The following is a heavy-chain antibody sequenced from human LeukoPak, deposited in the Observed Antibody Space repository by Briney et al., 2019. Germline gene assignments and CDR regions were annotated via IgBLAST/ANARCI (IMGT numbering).Heavy chain of an antibody. J-gene: IGHJ4*02. CDR1: GYTFTDYY. V-gene: IGHV1-69-2*01. D-gene: IGHD1-26*01. Sequence: ASVKVSCKDSGYTFTDYYMHWVQQAPGKGLEWMGLVDPEDGETIYAEKFQGRVTITADTSTDTAYMELSSLRSEDTAVYYCATAPRRSGSYFFYFDYWGQGTLVTVSS. CDR3: ATAPRRSGSYFFYFDY. CDR2: VDPEDGET.